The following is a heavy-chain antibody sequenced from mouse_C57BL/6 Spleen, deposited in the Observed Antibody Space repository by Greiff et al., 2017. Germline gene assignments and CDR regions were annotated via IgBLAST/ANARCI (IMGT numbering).Heavy chain of an antibody. D-gene: IGHD2-3*01. V-gene: IGHV1-53*01. CDR1: GYTFTSYW. CDR2: INPSNGGT. CDR3: ARGGWLLGYFDY. Sequence: QVQLQQPGTELVKPGASVKLSCKASGYTFTSYWMHWVKQRPGQGLEWIGNINPSNGGTNYNEKFKSKATLTVDKSSSTADMQLSSLTSEDSAVYYCARGGWLLGYFDYWGQGTTLTVSS. J-gene: IGHJ2*01.